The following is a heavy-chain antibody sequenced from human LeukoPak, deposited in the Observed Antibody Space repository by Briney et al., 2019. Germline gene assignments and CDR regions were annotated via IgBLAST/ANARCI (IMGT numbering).Heavy chain of an antibody. J-gene: IGHJ4*02. CDR3: ARVGYRSSTSCYTFDY. CDR1: GYTFTGYY. Sequence: ASVKVSCKASGYTFTGYYMHWVRQAPGQGLEWMGWINPNSGGTNYAQKFQGRVTMTRDTSISTAYMELSRLRSDDTAVYYCARVGYRSSTSCYTFDYWGQGTLVTVSS. D-gene: IGHD2-2*02. V-gene: IGHV1-2*02. CDR2: INPNSGGT.